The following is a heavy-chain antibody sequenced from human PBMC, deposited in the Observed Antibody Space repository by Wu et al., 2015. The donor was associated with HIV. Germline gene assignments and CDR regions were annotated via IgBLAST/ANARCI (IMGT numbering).Heavy chain of an antibody. D-gene: IGHD3-16*01. CDR1: GYTFTSYG. CDR2: ISANNGNT. CDR3: ARVAIQISLGSEYYYMDV. Sequence: QVRLIQSGAEVKKPGASVKVSCKASGYTFTSYGISWVRQAPGQGLEWMGWISANNGNTNYAQNVQGRVTVTTDTSTNIAYMELSSLSSDDTAVYYCARVAIQISLGSEYYYMDVWGKGTTVTVSS. V-gene: IGHV1-18*01. J-gene: IGHJ6*03.